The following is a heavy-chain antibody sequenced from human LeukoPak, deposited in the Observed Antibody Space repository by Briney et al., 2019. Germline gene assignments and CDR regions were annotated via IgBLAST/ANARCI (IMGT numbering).Heavy chain of an antibody. D-gene: IGHD7-27*01. V-gene: IGHV3-21*01. CDR2: ISSSSSYI. J-gene: IGHJ6*03. Sequence: GGSLRLSCAASGFTFSSYAMSWVRQAPGKGLEWVSSISSSSSYIYYADSVKGRFTISRDNAKNSLYLQMNSLRAEDTAVYYCASGDARSYYYYYMDVWGKGTTVTVSS. CDR1: GFTFSSYA. CDR3: ASGDARSYYYYYMDV.